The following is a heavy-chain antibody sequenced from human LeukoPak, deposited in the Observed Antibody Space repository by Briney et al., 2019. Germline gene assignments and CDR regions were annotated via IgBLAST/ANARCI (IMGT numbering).Heavy chain of an antibody. Sequence: SETLSLTCSVSGYSIRSGYQWGWVRQAPGKGLEWIGSINYSGRTYDNPSLKSRVTISIDTSKNQIFLKLRSTTAADTAHYYCARAEINDYNRYWGQGILVIVSS. V-gene: IGHV4-38-2*01. J-gene: IGHJ4*02. CDR1: GYSIRSGYQ. D-gene: IGHD4-11*01. CDR2: INYSGRT. CDR3: ARAEINDYNRY.